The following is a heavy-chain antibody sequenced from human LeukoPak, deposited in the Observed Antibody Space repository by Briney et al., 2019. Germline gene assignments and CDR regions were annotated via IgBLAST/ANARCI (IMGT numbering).Heavy chain of an antibody. CDR1: GGSFSGYY. D-gene: IGHD3-3*01. J-gene: IGHJ5*02. V-gene: IGHV4-34*09. Sequence: SETLSLTCAVYGGSFSGYYWSWIRQPPGKGLEWIGEISHSGSTNYNPSLKSRVTISVDTSKNQFSLKLSSVTAADTAVYYCARFVEDDTLFDPWGQGTLVTVSS. CDR3: ARFVEDDTLFDP. CDR2: ISHSGST.